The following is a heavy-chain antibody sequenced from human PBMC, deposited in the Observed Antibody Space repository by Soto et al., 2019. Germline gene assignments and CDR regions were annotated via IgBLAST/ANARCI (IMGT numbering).Heavy chain of an antibody. J-gene: IGHJ6*02. V-gene: IGHV1-2*02. CDR2: INLNSGGT. Sequence: QAQLVQSGADVKKPGASVRVSCKASGYSFTGYFTQWVRQAPGQGLEWMGWINLNSGGTNYAQKFQGRVTRTRDTSISTAYMELSRLRSDATAVYYCARGGDTAMVYHGMDVWGQGTTVTVSS. CDR3: ARGGDTAMVYHGMDV. D-gene: IGHD5-18*01. CDR1: GYSFTGYF.